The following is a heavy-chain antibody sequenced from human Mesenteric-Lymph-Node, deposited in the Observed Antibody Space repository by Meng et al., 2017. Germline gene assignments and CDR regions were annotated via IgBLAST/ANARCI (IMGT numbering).Heavy chain of an antibody. CDR2: INQDGSQK. CDR3: ARDGYGDYKGEIDY. D-gene: IGHD4-17*01. J-gene: IGHJ4*02. V-gene: IGHV3-7*01. Sequence: GESLKISCAASEFTFSRYWMSWVRQAPGKGLEWVANINQDGSQKYYVDSVKGRFTISRDNTKNSVYLQMNGLRADDTAVYYCARDGYGDYKGEIDYWGQGTLVTVSS. CDR1: EFTFSRYW.